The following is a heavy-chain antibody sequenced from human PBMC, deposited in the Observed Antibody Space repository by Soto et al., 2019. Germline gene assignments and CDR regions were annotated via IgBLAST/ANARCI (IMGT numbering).Heavy chain of an antibody. CDR2: INGDGGTT. CDR1: GFTFSSYW. CDR3: ARGSRGYYYMDV. V-gene: IGHV3-74*01. J-gene: IGHJ6*03. Sequence: EVQLVESGGDLVQPGGSLRLSCVASGFTFSSYWIHWVRQAPGKGLVWASRINGDGGTTNYADSVKGRLTISRDNAKNTVYLQVNSLGAEDTAVYYCARGSRGYYYMDVLGRGTPLTV.